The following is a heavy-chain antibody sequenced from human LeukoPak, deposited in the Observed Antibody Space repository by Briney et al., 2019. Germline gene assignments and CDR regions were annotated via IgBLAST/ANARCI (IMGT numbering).Heavy chain of an antibody. CDR1: GGSISSSSYY. CDR2: IYYSGST. V-gene: IGHV4-39*07. Sequence: SETLSLTCTVSGGSISSSSYYWGWIRQPPGKGLEWIGSIYYSGSTYYNPSLKSRVTISVDTSKNQFSLKLSSVTAADTAVYYCARASKHGYYYMDVWGKGTTVTVSS. J-gene: IGHJ6*03. D-gene: IGHD2-2*01. CDR3: ARASKHGYYYMDV.